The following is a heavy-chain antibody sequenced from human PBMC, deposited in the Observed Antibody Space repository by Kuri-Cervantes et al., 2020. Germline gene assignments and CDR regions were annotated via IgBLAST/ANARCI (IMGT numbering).Heavy chain of an antibody. V-gene: IGHV4-59*12. Sequence: SETLSLTCSVSGGSISNYYWTWIRQPPGKGLEWVGYIYYSGSTNYNPSLKSRVTISVGTSKNQFSLKLSSVTAADTAVYYCARLPGYSRAHLNWGQGTLVTVSS. CDR2: IYYSGST. CDR1: GGSISNYY. CDR3: ARLPGYSRAHLN. D-gene: IGHD6-13*01. J-gene: IGHJ4*02.